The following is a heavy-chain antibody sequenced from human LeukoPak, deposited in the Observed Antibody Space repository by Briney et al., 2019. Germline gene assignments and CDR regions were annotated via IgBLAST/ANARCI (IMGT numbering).Heavy chain of an antibody. Sequence: GGSLRLSCAASGFTFSSYAMSWVRQAPGKGLEWVSAISGSGGSTYYADSVKGRLTISRDNSKNTLYLQMNSLRAEDTAVYYCAPVRGVNRNPLKYWGQGTLVTVSS. CDR3: APVRGVNRNPLKY. CDR2: ISGSGGST. D-gene: IGHD3-10*01. CDR1: GFTFSSYA. V-gene: IGHV3-23*01. J-gene: IGHJ4*02.